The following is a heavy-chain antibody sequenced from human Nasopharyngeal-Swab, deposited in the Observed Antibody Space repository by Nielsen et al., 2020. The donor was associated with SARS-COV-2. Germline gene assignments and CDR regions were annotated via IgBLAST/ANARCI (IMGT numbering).Heavy chain of an antibody. CDR1: GGTFSSYA. CDR2: IIPIFGTA. J-gene: IGHJ4*02. CDR3: ARRGYGSGSYRLDY. D-gene: IGHD3-10*01. Sequence: SVKVSCKASGGTFSSYAISWVRQAPGQRLEWMGGIIPIFGTANYAQKFQGRVTMTRNTSISIAYMELSSLRSEDTAVYYCARRGYGSGSYRLDYWGQGTLVTVSS. V-gene: IGHV1-69*05.